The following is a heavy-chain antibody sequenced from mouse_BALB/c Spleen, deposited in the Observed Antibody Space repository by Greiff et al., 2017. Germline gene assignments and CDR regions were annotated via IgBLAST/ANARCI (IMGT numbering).Heavy chain of an antibody. J-gene: IGHJ4*01. V-gene: IGHV5-9-3*01. CDR1: GFTFSSYA. CDR2: SSSGGSYT. Sequence: EVQVVESGGGLVKPGGSLKLSCAASGFTFSSYAMSWVRQPPEKRLEWVATSSSGGSYTYYPDSVKGRFTISRDNAKNTLYLQMSSLRSEDTAMYYCASHYYYGSSLYAMDYWGQGTSVTVSS. CDR3: ASHYYYGSSLYAMDY. D-gene: IGHD1-1*01.